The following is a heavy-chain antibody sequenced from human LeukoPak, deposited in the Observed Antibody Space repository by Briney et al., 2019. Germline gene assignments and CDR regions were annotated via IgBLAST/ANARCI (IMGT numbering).Heavy chain of an antibody. CDR1: GGSISSGDYY. D-gene: IGHD1-26*01. CDR3: ARDVRVGATWDFDY. J-gene: IGHJ4*02. CDR2: IYYSGST. Sequence: SQTLSLTCSVSGGSISSGDYYWSWIRQPPGKGLEWIGYIYYSGSTYYNPSLKSRVTISVDTSKNQFSLKLSSVIAADTAVYYCARDVRVGATWDFDYWGQGTLVTVSS. V-gene: IGHV4-30-4*08.